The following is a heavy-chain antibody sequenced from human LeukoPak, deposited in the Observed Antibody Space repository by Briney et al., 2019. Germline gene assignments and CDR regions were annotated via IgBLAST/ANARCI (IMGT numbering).Heavy chain of an antibody. CDR3: ARDTALGYCSGGSCYYFDY. D-gene: IGHD2-15*01. Sequence: PGGSLRLSCAASGFTFSRYSMNWVRQAPGKGLEWVSYISSSSTMYYADSVKGRFTISRDNAKNSLYLQMNSLRDEDTAVYYCARDTALGYCSGGSCYYFDYWGQGTLVTVSS. CDR2: ISSSSTM. CDR1: GFTFSRYS. J-gene: IGHJ4*02. V-gene: IGHV3-48*02.